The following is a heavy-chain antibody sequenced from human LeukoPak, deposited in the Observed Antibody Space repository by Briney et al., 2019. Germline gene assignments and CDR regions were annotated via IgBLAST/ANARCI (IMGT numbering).Heavy chain of an antibody. CDR3: ARHYSYVDY. J-gene: IGHJ4*02. V-gene: IGHV4-34*01. D-gene: IGHD5-18*01. CDR2: INHSGST. Sequence: SETLSLTCAVYGGSFSGYYWSWIRQPPEKGLEWIGEINHSGSTNYNPSLKSRVTISVDTSKNQFSLKLSSVTAADTAVYYCARHYSYVDYWGQGTLVTVSS. CDR1: GGSFSGYY.